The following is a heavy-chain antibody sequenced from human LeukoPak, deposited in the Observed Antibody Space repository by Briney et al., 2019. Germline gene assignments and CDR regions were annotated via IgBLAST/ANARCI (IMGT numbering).Heavy chain of an antibody. CDR3: ARVAGVEVAPATSY. CDR1: GGSISSYY. J-gene: IGHJ4*02. V-gene: IGHV4-59*08. CDR2: IYYSGST. D-gene: IGHD2-15*01. Sequence: SETLSLTCTVSGGSISSYYWSWIRQPPGKGLEWIGYIYYSGSTYSNPSLKSRVTISADTSKNQFSLSLTSVTAADTAVYYCARVAGVEVAPATSYWGQGTLVTVSS.